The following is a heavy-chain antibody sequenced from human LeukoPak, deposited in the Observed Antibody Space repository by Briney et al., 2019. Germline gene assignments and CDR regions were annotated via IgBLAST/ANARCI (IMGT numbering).Heavy chain of an antibody. V-gene: IGHV3-20*04. D-gene: IGHD2-21*01. J-gene: IGHJ4*02. CDR1: GFTFDDYG. Sequence: PGGSLRLSCAASGFTFDDYGMSWVRQAPGKGLEWVSGISWNGGSTGYADSVKGRFTISRDNAKNSLYLQMNSLRAEDTALYYCARAQQMVVTLYYFDYWGQGTLVTVSS. CDR2: ISWNGGST. CDR3: ARAQQMVVTLYYFDY.